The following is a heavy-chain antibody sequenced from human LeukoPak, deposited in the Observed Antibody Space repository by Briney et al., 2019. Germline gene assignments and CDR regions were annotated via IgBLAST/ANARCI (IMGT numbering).Heavy chain of an antibody. CDR1: GYSISSGYY. CDR3: ARGKDYDYVWGSYRQIDYFDY. J-gene: IGHJ4*02. Sequence: SETLSLTCTVSGYSISSGYYWGWIRQPPGQGLEWIGSIYHSGSTYYNPSLKNRVTISVDTSKNQFSLKLSSVTAADTAVYYCARGKDYDYVWGSYRQIDYFDYWGQGTLVTVSS. CDR2: IYHSGST. D-gene: IGHD3-16*02. V-gene: IGHV4-38-2*02.